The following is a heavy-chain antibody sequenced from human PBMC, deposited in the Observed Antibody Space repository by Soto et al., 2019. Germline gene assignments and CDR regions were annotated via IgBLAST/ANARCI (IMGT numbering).Heavy chain of an antibody. CDR2: ISAYNGNT. CDR1: GYTFTSYG. V-gene: IGHV1-18*01. Sequence: ASVKVSCKASGYTFTSYGISWVRQAPGQGLEWMGWISAYNGNTNYAQKLQGRVTMTTDTSTSTAYMELRSLRSDDTAVYYCARDGGSYYYYYYGMDVWGQGTTVTVSS. D-gene: IGHD1-26*01. CDR3: ARDGGSYYYYYYGMDV. J-gene: IGHJ6*02.